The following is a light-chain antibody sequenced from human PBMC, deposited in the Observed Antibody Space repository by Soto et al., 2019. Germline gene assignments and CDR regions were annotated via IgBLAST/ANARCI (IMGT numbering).Light chain of an antibody. V-gene: IGKV3-20*01. CDR1: QSVSSSY. J-gene: IGKJ4*01. Sequence: IVLTQSPGTLSLSPGERSTLSRRASQSVSSSYLAWYQQKPGQAPRLLIYGASSRATGITDRFSGSGSGTDFTLTISRLEPEDFAVYYCQQYGSSPLTFGGGTQVDIK. CDR2: GAS. CDR3: QQYGSSPLT.